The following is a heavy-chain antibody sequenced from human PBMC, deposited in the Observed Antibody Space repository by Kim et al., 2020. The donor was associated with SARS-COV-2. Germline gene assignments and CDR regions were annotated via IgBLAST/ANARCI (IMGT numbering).Heavy chain of an antibody. Sequence: GGSLRLSCAASGFTFSNYVMNWVRQAPGKGLEWVSSINNGGGTYYTDSVKGRFTISRDNSQNTLYLQMNSLRAEDTAVYYCAKKGFCGGTSCRYFDYWGQGTLVTVSS. CDR2: INNGGGT. CDR1: GFTFSNYV. D-gene: IGHD2-2*01. J-gene: IGHJ4*02. V-gene: IGHV3-23*01. CDR3: AKKGFCGGTSCRYFDY.